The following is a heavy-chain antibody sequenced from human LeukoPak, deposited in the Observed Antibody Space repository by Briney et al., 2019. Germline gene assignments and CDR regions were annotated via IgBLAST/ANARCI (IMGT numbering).Heavy chain of an antibody. V-gene: IGHV3-66*01. D-gene: IGHD6-6*01. CDR1: GFTVSSNY. CDR3: ARGAEYSSSGDY. J-gene: IGHJ4*02. CDR2: IYSGGST. Sequence: GGSLRLSCAASGFTVSSNYMSWVRQAPGKGLEWVSVIYSGGSTYYADSVKGRFTISRDNAKNSLYLQMNSLRAEDTAVYYCARGAEYSSSGDYWGQGTLVTVSS.